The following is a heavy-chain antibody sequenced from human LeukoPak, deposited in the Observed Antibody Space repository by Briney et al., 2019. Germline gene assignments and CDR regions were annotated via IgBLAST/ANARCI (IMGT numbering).Heavy chain of an antibody. CDR1: GGTFSSYA. J-gene: IGHJ4*02. V-gene: IGHV1-69*05. D-gene: IGHD3-10*01. CDR3: ASGEYYGSGSYWDPYYFDY. Sequence: SVKVSCKASGGTFSSYAISWVRQAPGQGLEWMGGIIPIFGTANYAQKFQGRVTITTDESTSTAYMELSSLRSEDTAVYYCASGEYYGSGSYWDPYYFDYWGQGTLVTVS. CDR2: IIPIFGTA.